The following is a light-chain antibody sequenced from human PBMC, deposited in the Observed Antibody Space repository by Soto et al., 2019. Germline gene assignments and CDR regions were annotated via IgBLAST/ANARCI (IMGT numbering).Light chain of an antibody. CDR2: GAS. CDR1: QSVSSN. Sequence: IVMTQSPATLSVSPAERATLSCSASQSVSSNLAWYQQKPGQAPRLLIYGASTRATGIPARFSGSGSGTEFTLTISSLQSEDFAVYYCQQYNNWPPYTVGQGTMVDIK. CDR3: QQYNNWPPYT. J-gene: IGKJ2*01. V-gene: IGKV3-15*01.